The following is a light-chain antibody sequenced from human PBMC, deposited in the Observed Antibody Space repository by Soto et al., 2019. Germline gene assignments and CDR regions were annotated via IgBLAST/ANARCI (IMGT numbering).Light chain of an antibody. J-gene: IGLJ1*01. CDR3: QSYDNTLSPRYV. CDR1: SSNIGAGDV. CDR2: GNI. V-gene: IGLV1-40*01. Sequence: QSALTQPPSVSGAPGQRVTISCTGTSSNIGAGDVVHWYQQRPGTAPKLLIFGNINRPSGVPDRFSGSKSGTSASLAITGLRAQDEVEYYYQSYDNTLSPRYVFGSGTKVTVL.